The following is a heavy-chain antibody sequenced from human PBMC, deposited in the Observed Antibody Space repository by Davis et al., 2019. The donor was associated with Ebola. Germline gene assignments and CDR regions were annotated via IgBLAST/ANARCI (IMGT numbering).Heavy chain of an antibody. V-gene: IGHV4-59*12. CDR2: IYYSGST. Sequence: GSLRLSCTVSGGSISSYYWSWIRQPPGKGLEWIGYIYYSGSTNYNPSLKSRVTISVDTSKNQFSLKLSSVTAADTAVYYCARGETTVTTNWFDPWGQGTLVTVSS. D-gene: IGHD4-17*01. CDR3: ARGETTVTTNWFDP. CDR1: GGSISSYY. J-gene: IGHJ5*02.